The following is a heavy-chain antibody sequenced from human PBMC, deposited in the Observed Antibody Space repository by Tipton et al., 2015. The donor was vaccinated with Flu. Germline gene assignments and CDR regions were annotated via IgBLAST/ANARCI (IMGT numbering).Heavy chain of an antibody. D-gene: IGHD3-16*01. CDR3: ARASVNNYDYVWGSAWGYFDY. V-gene: IGHV4-39*07. CDR2: IYYSGST. Sequence: LRLSCTVSGGSISSSSYYWGWIRQPPGKGLEWIGSIYYSGSTYYNPSLKSRVTISVDTSKNQFSLKLSSVTAADTAVYYCARASVNNYDYVWGSAWGYFDYWGQGTLVTVSS. CDR1: GGSISSSSYY. J-gene: IGHJ4*02.